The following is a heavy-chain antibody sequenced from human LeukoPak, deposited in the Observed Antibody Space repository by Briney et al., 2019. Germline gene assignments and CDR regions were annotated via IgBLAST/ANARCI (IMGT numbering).Heavy chain of an antibody. Sequence: ASVKVSCKASGYTLTAYYIHWVRQAPGHGLEWMGWINPNSGGTNYAQNFQGRVTMTRDTSISTDYMDLSRLRSDDMAVYYCARALHPAGLDIWGQGTMVTVSS. J-gene: IGHJ3*02. V-gene: IGHV1-2*02. CDR1: GYTLTAYY. CDR2: INPNSGGT. CDR3: ARALHPAGLDI.